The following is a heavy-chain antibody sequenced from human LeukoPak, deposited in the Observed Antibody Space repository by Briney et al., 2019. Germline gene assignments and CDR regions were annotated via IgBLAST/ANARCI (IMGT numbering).Heavy chain of an antibody. J-gene: IGHJ6*02. CDR1: AFTFSSYG. CDR3: ARDETTVTGGYLV. D-gene: IGHD4-17*01. Sequence: GGSLRLSCAVSAFTFSSYGMHWVRQAPGKGLEWVAVIWYDGSNKYYADSVKGRFTISRDNSKNTLYLQMNSLRAEDTAVYYCARDETTVTGGYLVWGRGTTVTVSS. V-gene: IGHV3-33*01. CDR2: IWYDGSNK.